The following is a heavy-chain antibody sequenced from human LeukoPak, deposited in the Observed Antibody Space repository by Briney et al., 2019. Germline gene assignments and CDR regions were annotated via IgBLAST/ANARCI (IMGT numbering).Heavy chain of an antibody. CDR1: GGSFSGYY. V-gene: IGHV4-34*01. CDR3: ARVVRRRGPAYYYGSGSYKPHNWFDP. J-gene: IGHJ5*02. Sequence: SETLSLTCAVYGGSFSGYYWSWIRQPPGKGLEWIGEINHSGSTNYNPSLKSRVTISVDTSKNQFSLKLSSVTAADTAVYYRARVVRRRGPAYYYGSGSYKPHNWFDPWGQGTLVTVSS. D-gene: IGHD3-10*01. CDR2: INHSGST.